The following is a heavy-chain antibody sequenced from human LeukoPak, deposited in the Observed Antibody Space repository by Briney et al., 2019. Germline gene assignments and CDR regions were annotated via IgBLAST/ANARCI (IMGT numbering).Heavy chain of an antibody. CDR1: RFTFSVYE. CDR2: ISYDGSNK. Sequence: GGSLRLSCEASRFTFSVYELKSVRQAPGKGLEWVTIISYDGSNKYYADSVKGRFTISRDNSKNTLYLQLNSLRTEDTAVYYCARDLYSGLIAYAFDIWGQGTMVTVSS. V-gene: IGHV3-30*04. D-gene: IGHD5-12*01. CDR3: ARDLYSGLIAYAFDI. J-gene: IGHJ3*02.